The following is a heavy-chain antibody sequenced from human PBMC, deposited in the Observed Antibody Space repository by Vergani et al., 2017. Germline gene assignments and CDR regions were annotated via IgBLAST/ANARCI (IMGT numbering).Heavy chain of an antibody. CDR2: IYYSGST. J-gene: IGHJ5*02. D-gene: IGHD6-19*01. V-gene: IGHV4-39*01. Sequence: QLQLQESGPGLVKPSATLSLTCSVSGASIRSSNYYWGWIRQPPGKGPEWIASIYYSGSTYYNPSRKSRVTISVDTSKNQFSLKLSSVTAADTAVYFCARHSTVEWLVKLGWIDPWGQGILVTVSS. CDR3: ARHSTVEWLVKLGWIDP. CDR1: GASIRSSNYY.